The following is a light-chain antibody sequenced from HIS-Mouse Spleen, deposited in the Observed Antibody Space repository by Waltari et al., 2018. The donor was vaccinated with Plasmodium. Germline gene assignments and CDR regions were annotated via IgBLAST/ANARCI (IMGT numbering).Light chain of an antibody. V-gene: IGLV2-23*01. J-gene: IGLJ1*01. Sequence: QSALTQPASVSGSPGQSITISCTGTSSDVGSYNLVSWYQQHPGKAPKLMIYDGIKRPSGVANRFSGSKSGNTASLTISGLQAEDEADYYCCSYASSSTYVFGTGTKVTVL. CDR2: DGI. CDR3: CSYASSSTYV. CDR1: SSDVGSYNL.